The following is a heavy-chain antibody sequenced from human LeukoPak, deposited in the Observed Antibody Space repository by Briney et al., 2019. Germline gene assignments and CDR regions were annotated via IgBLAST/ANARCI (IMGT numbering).Heavy chain of an antibody. CDR3: ARGGVAATRGSGY. V-gene: IGHV4-34*01. CDR2: INHSGST. CDR1: DGSINSYY. D-gene: IGHD2-15*01. Sequence: SETLSLTCSVSDGSINSYYWNWIRQPPGKGLEWIGEINHSGSTNYNPSLKSRVTISVDTSKNQFSLKLSSVTAADTAVYYCARGGVAATRGSGYWGQGTLVTVSS. J-gene: IGHJ4*02.